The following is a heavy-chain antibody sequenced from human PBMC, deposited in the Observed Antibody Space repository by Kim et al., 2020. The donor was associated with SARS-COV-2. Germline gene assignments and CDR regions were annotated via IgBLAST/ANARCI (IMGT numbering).Heavy chain of an antibody. D-gene: IGHD3-10*01. CDR3: ARHRITMVRGVIITDGMDV. V-gene: IGHV5-51*01. Sequence: GESLKISCQGSGYSFTSYWIGWVRQMPGKGLEWMGIIYPGDSDTRYSPSFQGQVTISADKSISTAYLQWSSLKASDTAMYYCARHRITMVRGVIITDGMDVWGQGTTVTVSS. CDR1: GYSFTSYW. CDR2: IYPGDSDT. J-gene: IGHJ6*02.